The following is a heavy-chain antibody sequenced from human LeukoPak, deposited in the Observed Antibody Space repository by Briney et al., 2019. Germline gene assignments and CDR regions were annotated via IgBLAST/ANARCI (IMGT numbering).Heavy chain of an antibody. CDR1: GFTFSSYA. D-gene: IGHD6-6*01. CDR2: ISYDGSNK. CDR3: ARDVGEYSSSLLPGWFDP. V-gene: IGHV3-30-3*01. Sequence: GRSLRLSCAASGFTFSSYAMHWVRQAPGKGLEWVAVISYDGSNKYYADSVKGRFTISRDNSKNTLYLQMNSLRAEDTAVYYCARDVGEYSSSLLPGWFDPWGQGTLVTASS. J-gene: IGHJ5*02.